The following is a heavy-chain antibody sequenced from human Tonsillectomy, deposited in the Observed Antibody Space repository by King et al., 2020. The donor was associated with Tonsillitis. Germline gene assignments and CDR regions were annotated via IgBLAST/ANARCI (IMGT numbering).Heavy chain of an antibody. Sequence: VQLQESGPGLVKPSETLSLTCTISGGSISNYYWNWIRPPPGKGLEWIGYIFYSGSTEYNPSLKSRVTISVDTSKNQFSLRLTSVTAADTALYFCATGWGYYSFFDHWGQGTLVTVSS. V-gene: IGHV4-59*01. CDR2: IFYSGST. D-gene: IGHD1-26*01. CDR1: GGSISNYY. J-gene: IGHJ4*02. CDR3: ATGWGYYSFFDH.